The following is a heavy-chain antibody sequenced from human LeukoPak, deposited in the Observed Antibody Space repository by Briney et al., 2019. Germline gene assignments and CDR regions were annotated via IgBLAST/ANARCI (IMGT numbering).Heavy chain of an antibody. V-gene: IGHV1-69*13. Sequence: GASVKVSCKASGGTFISYAISWVRQAPGQGLEWMGGIILIFGTANYAQKFQGRVTITADESTSTAYMELSSLRSEDTAVYYCARVGGSSGPLDYWGQGTLVTVSS. CDR3: ARVGGSSGPLDY. D-gene: IGHD3-22*01. CDR2: IILIFGTA. J-gene: IGHJ4*02. CDR1: GGTFISYA.